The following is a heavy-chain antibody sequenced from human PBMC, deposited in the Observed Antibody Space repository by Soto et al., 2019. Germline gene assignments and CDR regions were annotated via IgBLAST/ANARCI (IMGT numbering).Heavy chain of an antibody. J-gene: IGHJ5*02. D-gene: IGHD2-2*01. Sequence: PSETLSLTCAVYGGSFSGYYWSWIRQPPGKGLEWIGEINHSGSTNYNPSLKSRVTISVDTSKNQFSLKLSSVTASDTAMYYCARHERYCFSSTCAQYWFDPWGQGTLVTVSS. CDR3: ARHERYCFSSTCAQYWFDP. V-gene: IGHV4-34*01. CDR2: INHSGST. CDR1: GGSFSGYY.